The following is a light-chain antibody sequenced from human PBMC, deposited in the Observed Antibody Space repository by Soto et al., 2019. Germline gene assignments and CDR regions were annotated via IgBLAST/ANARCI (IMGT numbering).Light chain of an antibody. CDR1: QSVSSN. CDR3: QQYNNWRT. Sequence: EIVMTQSPATLSVSPGERATLSCRASQSVSSNLAWYQQKPGQAPRLLIYGASTRATGIPARFSGRGSGTEFTLTISSLQSEDFVVYYCQQYNNWRTFGQGTKVEIK. V-gene: IGKV3-15*01. J-gene: IGKJ1*01. CDR2: GAS.